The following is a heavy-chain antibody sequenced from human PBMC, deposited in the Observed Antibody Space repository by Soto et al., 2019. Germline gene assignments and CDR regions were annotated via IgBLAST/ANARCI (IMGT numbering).Heavy chain of an antibody. V-gene: IGHV3-21*01. CDR1: GFPFSAYN. CDR2: ITVGSSHI. J-gene: IGHJ4*02. D-gene: IGHD3-16*01. Sequence: GGSLRLSCTVSGFPFSAYNINWVRQAPGQGLEWVSSITVGSSHIYQPNSMKGRFTISRDDAKNSVYLQIDSLRDEDTALYYCSRSPEVGVRRVYWGQGTLVTTSS. CDR3: SRSPEVGVRRVY.